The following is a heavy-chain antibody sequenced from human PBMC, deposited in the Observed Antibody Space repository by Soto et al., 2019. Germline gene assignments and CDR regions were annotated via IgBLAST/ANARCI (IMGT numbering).Heavy chain of an antibody. J-gene: IGHJ6*02. Sequence: PSETLSLTCTVSGGSISSYYWSWIRQPPGKGLEWIGYIYYSGSTNYNPSLKSRVTISVDTSKNQFSLKLSSVTAADTAVYYCARDRGYSYGSPYYYYGMDVWGQGTTVTVSS. CDR3: ARDRGYSYGSPYYYYGMDV. D-gene: IGHD5-18*01. CDR2: IYYSGST. V-gene: IGHV4-59*01. CDR1: GGSISSYY.